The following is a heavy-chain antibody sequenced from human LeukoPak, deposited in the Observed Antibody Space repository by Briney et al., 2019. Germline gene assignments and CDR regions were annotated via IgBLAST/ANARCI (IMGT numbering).Heavy chain of an antibody. J-gene: IGHJ4*02. CDR1: GDTFSNYA. D-gene: IGHD2-2*02. Sequence: SVKVSCKASGDTFSNYAINWVRQAPGQGLEWMGGITPIFSTPSYAQKFQGRVTITADESTNTAYMELSGLRSEDTAVYYCARWAGYCRITNCYTAFDYWGQGTLVTVS. CDR2: ITPIFSTP. CDR3: ARWAGYCRITNCYTAFDY. V-gene: IGHV1-69*01.